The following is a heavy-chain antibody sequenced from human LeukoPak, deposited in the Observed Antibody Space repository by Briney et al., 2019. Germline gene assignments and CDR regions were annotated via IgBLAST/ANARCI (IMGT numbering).Heavy chain of an antibody. J-gene: IGHJ4*02. CDR3: ALSGTLGY. CDR1: GYSFNSNW. D-gene: IGHD3-10*01. Sequence: GESLKISCKCYGYSFNSNWIGWVRQMPGKGLECMGIIYPGDSDTRYSPSFQGQVTISVDKSISTAYLQWSSLKASDTAMYYCALSGTLGYWGQGTLVSVSS. V-gene: IGHV5-51*01. CDR2: IYPGDSDT.